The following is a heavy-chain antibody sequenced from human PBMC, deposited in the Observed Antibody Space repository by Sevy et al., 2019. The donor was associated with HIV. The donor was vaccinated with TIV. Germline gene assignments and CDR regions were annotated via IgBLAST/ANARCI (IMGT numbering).Heavy chain of an antibody. CDR1: GYSFTRNW. CDR3: ARVQGYCTSGVCYGDYYYGMDV. V-gene: IGHV5-51*01. J-gene: IGHJ6*02. D-gene: IGHD2-8*01. CDR2: IYTTDSET. Sequence: GESLKISCKASGYSFTRNWIGWVRQMPGKGLELIGVIYTTDSETKYSPSFQGQVTISADKSIRTAYLQWSSLQASDTAIYYYARVQGYCTSGVCYGDYYYGMDVWGQGTSVTVSS.